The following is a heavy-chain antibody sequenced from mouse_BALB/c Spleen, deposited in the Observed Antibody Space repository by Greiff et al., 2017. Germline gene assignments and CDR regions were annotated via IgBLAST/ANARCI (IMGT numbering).Heavy chain of an antibody. CDR1: GYSITSDYA. D-gene: IGHD2-1*01. CDR3: ARNGNYDAMDY. V-gene: IGHV3-2*02. J-gene: IGHJ4*01. Sequence: EVKLVESGPGLVKPSQSLSLTCTVTGYSITSDYAWNWIRPFPGNKVEWTGYISYSGSTSYNPSLKSRISITRDTSKNQFFLQLNSVTTEDTATSYCARNGNYDAMDYWGQGTSVTVSS. CDR2: ISYSGST.